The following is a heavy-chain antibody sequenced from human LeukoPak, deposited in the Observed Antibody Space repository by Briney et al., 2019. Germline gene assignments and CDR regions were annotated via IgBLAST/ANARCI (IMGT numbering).Heavy chain of an antibody. Sequence: PGGSLRLSCAASGFTFSSYAMSWVRQAPGKGLEWVSAISGSGGSTYYADSVKGRFTISRDNSKNTLYLQMNSLRAEDTAVYYCAKARVDTAMVTNFDYYYMDVWGKGTTVTVSS. CDR2: ISGSGGST. D-gene: IGHD5-18*01. V-gene: IGHV3-23*01. J-gene: IGHJ6*03. CDR3: AKARVDTAMVTNFDYYYMDV. CDR1: GFTFSSYA.